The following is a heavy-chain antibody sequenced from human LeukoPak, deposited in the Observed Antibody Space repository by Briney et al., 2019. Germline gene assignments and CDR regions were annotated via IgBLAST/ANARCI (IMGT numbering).Heavy chain of an antibody. CDR1: GFTFSSCA. J-gene: IGHJ4*02. D-gene: IGHD3-22*01. CDR3: ARGVVVPAAASTYYYDSSGYYRSWYFDY. V-gene: IGHV3-30-3*01. CDR2: ISYDGSNK. Sequence: GRSLRLSCAASGFTFSSCAMHWVRQAPGKGLEWVAVISYDGSNKYYADSVKGRFTISRDNSKNTLYLQMNSLRAEDTAVYYCARGVVVPAAASTYYYDSSGYYRSWYFDYWGQGTLVTVSS.